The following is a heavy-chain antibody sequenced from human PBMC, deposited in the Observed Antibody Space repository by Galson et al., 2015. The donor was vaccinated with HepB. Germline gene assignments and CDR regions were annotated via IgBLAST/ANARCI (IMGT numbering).Heavy chain of an antibody. V-gene: IGHV1-2*02. D-gene: IGHD1-26*01. CDR3: ARIPRYSGNYLFHYYFDY. Sequence: SVKVSCKASRYTFTDYYMNWVRQAPGQGLEWMGWINPNSGGTKYAQRFQGRVTMTRDTSISTAYMELSRLRSDDTAVYYCARIPRYSGNYLFHYYFDYWGQGTLVAVSS. CDR2: INPNSGGT. CDR1: RYTFTDYY. J-gene: IGHJ4*02.